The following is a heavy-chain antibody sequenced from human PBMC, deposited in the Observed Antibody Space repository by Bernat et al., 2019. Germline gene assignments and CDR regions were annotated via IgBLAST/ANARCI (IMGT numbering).Heavy chain of an antibody. CDR2: IGTAGDT. CDR3: ARDRDGWSSFDP. V-gene: IGHV3-13*04. CDR1: GFTFSSYD. J-gene: IGHJ5*02. Sequence: EVQLVESGGGLVQPGGSLRLSCAASGFTFSSYDMHWVRQATGKGLEWVSAIGTAGDTYYPGSVKGRFTISRENAKNSLYLQMNSLRAGDTAVYYCARDRDGWSSFDPWGQGTLVTVSS. D-gene: IGHD3-10*01.